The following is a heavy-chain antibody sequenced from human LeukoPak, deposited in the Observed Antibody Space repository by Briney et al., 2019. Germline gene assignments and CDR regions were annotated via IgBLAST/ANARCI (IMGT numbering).Heavy chain of an antibody. V-gene: IGHV3-66*01. J-gene: IGHJ6*02. CDR3: ARVYGDYYYGMDV. CDR1: GFTVSSNY. Sequence: GGSLRLSCAASGFTVSSNYMSWVRQAPGKGLEWVSVIYSGGSKYYADSVKGRFTISRDNSKNTLYLQMNSLRAEDTAVYYCARVYGDYYYGMDVWGQGTTVTVSS. CDR2: IYSGGSK. D-gene: IGHD4-17*01.